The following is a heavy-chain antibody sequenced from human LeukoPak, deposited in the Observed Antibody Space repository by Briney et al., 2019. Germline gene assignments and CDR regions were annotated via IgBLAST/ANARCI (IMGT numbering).Heavy chain of an antibody. CDR3: VRAYDYVWGSYRYYFDY. CDR1: GGSISSSSYY. CDR2: IYYSGST. D-gene: IGHD3-16*02. Sequence: SETLSLTCTVSGGSISSSSYYWGWIRQPPGKGLEWIGSIYYSGSTHYNPSLKSRVTISVDTSKNQFSLKLSSVTAADTAVYYCVRAYDYVWGSYRYYFDYWGQGTLVTVSS. V-gene: IGHV4-39*01. J-gene: IGHJ4*02.